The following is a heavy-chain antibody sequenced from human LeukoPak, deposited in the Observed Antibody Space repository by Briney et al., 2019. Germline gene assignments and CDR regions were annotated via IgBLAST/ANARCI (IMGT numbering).Heavy chain of an antibody. CDR3: TTDRVMTTLLGDY. CDR2: IKSKTDGGTA. CDR1: GFTFSNAW. Sequence: GGSLRLSCAASGFTFSNAWMSWVRQAPGKGLEWVGRIKSKTDGGTANYAAPVKGRFTISRDDSKNTLYLQMNSLKTEDTAVYYCTTDRVMTTLLGDYWGQGALVTVSS. V-gene: IGHV3-15*01. D-gene: IGHD3-22*01. J-gene: IGHJ4*02.